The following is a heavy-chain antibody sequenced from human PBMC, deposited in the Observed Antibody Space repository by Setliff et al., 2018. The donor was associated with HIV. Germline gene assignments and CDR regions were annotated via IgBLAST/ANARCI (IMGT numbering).Heavy chain of an antibody. V-gene: IGHV1-2*04. D-gene: IGHD6-13*01. CDR1: GYTFTGYY. CDR2: INPNSGGT. Sequence: ASVKVSCKASGYTFTGYYMHWVRQAPGQGLEWMGWINPNSGGTNYAQKFQGWVTMARDTSISTAYMELSRLRSDDTAVYYCARAFAAAGTPFDYWGQGTLVTVSS. CDR3: ARAFAAAGTPFDY. J-gene: IGHJ4*02.